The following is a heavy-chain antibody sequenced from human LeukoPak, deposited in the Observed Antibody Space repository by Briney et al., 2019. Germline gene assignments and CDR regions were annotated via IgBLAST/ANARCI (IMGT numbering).Heavy chain of an antibody. D-gene: IGHD6-13*01. CDR2: ICSSSSYI. V-gene: IGHV3-21*01. J-gene: IGHJ4*02. CDR1: GFTFSSYR. CDR3: ARDGSQYSSSWHGDY. Sequence: GGSLRLSCAASGFTFSSYRMNWVRQAPGKGLEWVSSICSSSSYIYYTESVKGRFTISRDNAKNSLDLQMNSLRAEDTAVYYCARDGSQYSSSWHGDYWGQGTLVSVSS.